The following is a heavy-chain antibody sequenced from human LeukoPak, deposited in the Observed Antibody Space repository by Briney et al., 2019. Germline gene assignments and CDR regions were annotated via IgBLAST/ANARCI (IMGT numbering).Heavy chain of an antibody. V-gene: IGHV3-48*01. D-gene: IGHD3-3*01. CDR1: GFTFSSYS. J-gene: IGHJ4*02. Sequence: HPGGSLRLFCAASGFTFSSYSMNWVRQAPGEGLEWVSYISSSSSTIYYADSVKGRFTISRDNAKNSLYLQMNSLRAEDTAVYYCARVLRFLEWVRFDYWGQGTLVTVSS. CDR2: ISSSSSTI. CDR3: ARVLRFLEWVRFDY.